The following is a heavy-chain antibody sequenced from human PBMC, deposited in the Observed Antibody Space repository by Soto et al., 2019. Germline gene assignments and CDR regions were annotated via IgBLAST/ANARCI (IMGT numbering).Heavy chain of an antibody. J-gene: IGHJ6*02. CDR1: GGSISSGDYY. CDR2: IYYSGST. D-gene: IGHD3-22*01. V-gene: IGHV4-30-4*01. CDR3: ARGSGGYFYYYGMDV. Sequence: SETLSLTCTVSGGSISSGDYYWSWIRQPPGKGLEWIGYIYYSGSTYYNPSLKSRVTISVDTSKNQFSLKLSSVTAADTAVYYCARGSGGYFYYYGMDVWGQGTTVTVPS.